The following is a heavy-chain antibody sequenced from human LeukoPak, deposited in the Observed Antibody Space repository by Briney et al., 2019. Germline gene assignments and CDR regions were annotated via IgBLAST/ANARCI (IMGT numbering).Heavy chain of an antibody. D-gene: IGHD3-10*01. Sequence: GGSLRLSCAASGFTFSSYGMRWVRQAPGKGLEWVAGIWEDGSNIYYADSVKGRFTISRDNSKNTLYLQMNSLRSGDTAVYCSTGSYYNVIDYWGQGTLVTVSS. V-gene: IGHV3-33*01. CDR3: TGSYYNVIDY. CDR2: IWEDGSNI. J-gene: IGHJ4*02. CDR1: GFTFSSYG.